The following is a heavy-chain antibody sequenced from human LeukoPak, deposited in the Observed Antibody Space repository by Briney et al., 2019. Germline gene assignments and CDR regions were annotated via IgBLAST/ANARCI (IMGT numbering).Heavy chain of an antibody. CDR1: GFTFSNYD. V-gene: IGHV3-13*01. CDR3: ARGQTGTTFMRVSMDV. CDR2: IGTTGDT. Sequence: GGSLRLSCAASGFTFSNYDMHWVRQATGKGLEWVSSIGTTGDTYYAGSVKGRFTISRENARNSLYLQMNSLRAGDTAVYYCARGQTGTTFMRVSMDVWGQGTTVTVSS. D-gene: IGHD1-1*01. J-gene: IGHJ6*02.